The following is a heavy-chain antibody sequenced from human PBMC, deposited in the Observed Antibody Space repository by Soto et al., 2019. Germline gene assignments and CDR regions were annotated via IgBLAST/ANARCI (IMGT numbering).Heavy chain of an antibody. J-gene: IGHJ4*02. CDR1: GYTFTSYG. CDR3: ARDSRDILTGYYPTFDY. D-gene: IGHD3-9*01. Sequence: ASVKVSCKASGYTFTSYGISWVRQAPGQGLEWMGWISTYNGNTNYAQKLQGRVTMTTDTSTTTAYMELRSLRSDDTAVYYCARDSRDILTGYYPTFDYWGQGTQVTVSS. V-gene: IGHV1-18*01. CDR2: ISTYNGNT.